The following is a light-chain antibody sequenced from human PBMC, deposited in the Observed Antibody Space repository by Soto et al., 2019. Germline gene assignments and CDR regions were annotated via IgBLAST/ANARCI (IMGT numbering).Light chain of an antibody. CDR1: QSIRSW. CDR2: KAS. J-gene: IGKJ5*01. CDR3: QHYNSYPIT. V-gene: IGKV1-5*03. Sequence: DIQMTQSPSTLSASVGDSVTITCRASQSIRSWLAWYQQKPGKAPNLLIYKASSLESGVPSRFSGSGSGTEFTLTISSLQPDDFATYYCQHYNSYPITFGQGTRLEIK.